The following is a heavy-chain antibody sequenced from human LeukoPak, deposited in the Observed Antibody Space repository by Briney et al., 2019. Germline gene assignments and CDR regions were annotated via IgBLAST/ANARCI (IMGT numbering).Heavy chain of an antibody. D-gene: IGHD6-19*01. J-gene: IGHJ4*02. CDR2: ISLYNGNT. CDR1: GYTFTSYG. V-gene: IGHV1-18*01. CDR3: ARDEQWLVDH. Sequence: GASVKVSCKASGYTFTSYGISWVRQAPGQGLEWMGWISLYNGNTKYAQKLQGRVTLTTDTSTSTAYMELRSLRSDDTAVYYCARDEQWLVDHWGQGTLVTVSS.